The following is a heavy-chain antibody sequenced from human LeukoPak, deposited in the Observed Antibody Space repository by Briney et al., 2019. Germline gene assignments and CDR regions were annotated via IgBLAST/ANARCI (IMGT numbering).Heavy chain of an antibody. CDR3: ARDERRFMIMFGGALDF. CDR2: MSYDGSNI. CDR1: GFTFSNYA. V-gene: IGHV3-30*04. D-gene: IGHD3-16*01. J-gene: IGHJ4*02. Sequence: PGGSLRLSCAASGFTFSNYAMHWVRQAPGKGLEWVAVMSYDGSNIYYADALKGRFTISRDNSKNTLYLQMNSLRPDDTAVYYCARDERRFMIMFGGALDFWGQGTLVTVSS.